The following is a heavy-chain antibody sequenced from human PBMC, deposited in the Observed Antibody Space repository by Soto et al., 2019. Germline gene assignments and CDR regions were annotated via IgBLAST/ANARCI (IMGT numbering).Heavy chain of an antibody. Sequence: QVQLVESGGGVVQPGRSLRLSCAASGFTFSSYAMHWVRQAPGKGLEWVAVISYDGSNKYYADSVKGRFTISRDNSKNTLYLQMNSLRAEDTAVYYCARESGYSSSSGAAFDYWGQGTLVTVSS. CDR3: ARESGYSSSSGAAFDY. CDR1: GFTFSSYA. D-gene: IGHD6-6*01. CDR2: ISYDGSNK. V-gene: IGHV3-30-3*01. J-gene: IGHJ4*02.